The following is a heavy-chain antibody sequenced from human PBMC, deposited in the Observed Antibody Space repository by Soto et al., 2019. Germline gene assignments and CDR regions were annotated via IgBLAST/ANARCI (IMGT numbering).Heavy chain of an antibody. CDR3: ARDHSGAGSYYYGMDV. CDR1: GGTFSSYA. CDR2: IIPIFGKA. V-gene: IGHV1-69*12. D-gene: IGHD2-15*01. J-gene: IGHJ6*02. Sequence: QVQLVQSGAEVKKPGSSVKVSCKASGGTFSSYAISWVRQAPGQGLEWLGGIIPIFGKANYAQKFQGRVTITADASTSTAYMELSSLRSEDTAVYYCARDHSGAGSYYYGMDVWGQGTTVTVSS.